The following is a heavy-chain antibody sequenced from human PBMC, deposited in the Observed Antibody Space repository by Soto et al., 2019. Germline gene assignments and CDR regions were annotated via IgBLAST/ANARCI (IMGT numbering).Heavy chain of an antibody. J-gene: IGHJ4*02. CDR3: AGRSLLVAPT. CDR1: GASMTTAADY. V-gene: IGHV4-39*01. D-gene: IGHD2-21*01. CDR2: VYSGGAT. Sequence: QVQLQESGPRLVKPSETLSLTCTVSGASMTTAADYWPWIGQPPGKGLEWIGSVYSGGATYYNPSLKGRVTISADTSKNQFSLRLTSVTAADTAVYYCAGRSLLVAPTWGQGILVTVSS.